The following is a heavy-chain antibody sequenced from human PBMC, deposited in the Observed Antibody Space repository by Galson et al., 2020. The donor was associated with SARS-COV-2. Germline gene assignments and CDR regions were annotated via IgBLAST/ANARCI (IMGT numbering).Heavy chain of an antibody. J-gene: IGHJ4*02. Sequence: GESLKISCAASGFSLSGYWMHWVRQVPGKGLVWVAHLNSDASFIDYADSVRGRFTLSRDNAKNMLYLEMNNLRVEDWGIYYCVRCTGWMGMTSTEWGQGTLVTVSS. V-gene: IGHV3-74*01. CDR3: VRCTGWMGMTSTE. D-gene: IGHD2-2*01. CDR1: GFSLSGYW. CDR2: LNSDASFI.